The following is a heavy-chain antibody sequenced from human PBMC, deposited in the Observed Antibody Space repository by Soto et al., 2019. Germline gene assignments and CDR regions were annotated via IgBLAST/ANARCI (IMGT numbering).Heavy chain of an antibody. CDR2: ISYDGSNK. V-gene: IGHV3-30*18. J-gene: IGHJ6*02. CDR3: ADEVVATLSYSGMEG. CDR1: GFTFSSYG. Sequence: GGSLRLSCAASGFTFSSYGMHWVRQAPGKGLEWVAVISYDGSNKNYADSVKGRFTISRDNSKNTLYLQMDSLRVEDTAVYYCADEVVATLSYSGMEGWGQGTTVTVAS. D-gene: IGHD5-12*01.